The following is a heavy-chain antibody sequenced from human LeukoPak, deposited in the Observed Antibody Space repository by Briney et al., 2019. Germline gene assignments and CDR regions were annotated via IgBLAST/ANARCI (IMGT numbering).Heavy chain of an antibody. CDR3: ARDWRSPPYYYYYMDV. CDR1: GYSFTSHY. V-gene: IGHV1-46*01. CDR2: INPSGGST. Sequence: RASVKVSCKASGYSFTSHYMHWVRQAPGQGLEWMAIINPSGGSTTYAQKFQGTVTLTRDTSTSTVYMELTSLRSEDTAVYYCARDWRSPPYYYYYMDVWGKGTTVTVSS. J-gene: IGHJ6*03.